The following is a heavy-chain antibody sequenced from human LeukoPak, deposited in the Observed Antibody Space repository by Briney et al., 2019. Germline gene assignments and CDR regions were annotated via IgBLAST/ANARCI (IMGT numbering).Heavy chain of an antibody. D-gene: IGHD3-10*01. CDR2: FDPEDGET. CDR3: ATDLGETDGSGTYLFGY. CDR1: GYTLTELS. J-gene: IGHJ4*02. V-gene: IGHV1-24*01. Sequence: ASVKVSCKVSGYTLTELSMQWVRQAPGKGLEWMGGFDPEDGETIYAQKFQGRVTMTEDTSTDTAYMELSSLRSEDTAVYYCATDLGETDGSGTYLFGYWGQETLVTVSS.